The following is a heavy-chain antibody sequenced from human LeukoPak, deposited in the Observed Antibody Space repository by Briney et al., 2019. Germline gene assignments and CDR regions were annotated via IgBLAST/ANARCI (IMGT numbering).Heavy chain of an antibody. J-gene: IGHJ6*03. CDR3: ASTNQSFTIFGVVMPLYYMDV. CDR2: IYTSGST. V-gene: IGHV4-61*02. Sequence: SQTLSLTCTVSGGTISSGSYYWSWIRQPAGKGLEWIGRIYTSGSTNYNPSLKSRVTISVGTSKNQFSLKLSSVTAADTAVYYCASTNQSFTIFGVVMPLYYMDVWGKGTTVTVSS. CDR1: GGTISSGSYY. D-gene: IGHD3-3*01.